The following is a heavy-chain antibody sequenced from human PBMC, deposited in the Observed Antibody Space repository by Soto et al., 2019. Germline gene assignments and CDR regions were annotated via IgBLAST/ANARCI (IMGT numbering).Heavy chain of an antibody. V-gene: IGHV3-48*02. J-gene: IGHJ4*02. CDR3: AREDILGTRSFDY. CDR1: GFSFDMYS. D-gene: IGHD1-26*01. Sequence: GGSLRLSCAASGFSFDMYSLNWVRQAPGKGLEWVSYISSNSVTIYDTDSGRGRFTISRDNAKNSLYLQMNSLRDEDTAVYYCAREDILGTRSFDYWGQGTLVTVSS. CDR2: ISSNSVTI.